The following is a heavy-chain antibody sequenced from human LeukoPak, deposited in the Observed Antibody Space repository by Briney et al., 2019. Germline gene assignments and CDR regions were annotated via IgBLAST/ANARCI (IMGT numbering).Heavy chain of an antibody. D-gene: IGHD6-19*01. Sequence: SETLALTCAVYGGSFSGYYWSWIRQPPGKGLEWIGEINHSGSTNYNPSLKSRVTISVDTSKNQFSLKLSSVTAADTAVYYCARGRKQWLATGAFDIWGKGTTVTVSS. J-gene: IGHJ6*04. CDR2: INHSGST. V-gene: IGHV4-34*01. CDR1: GGSFSGYY. CDR3: ARGRKQWLATGAFDI.